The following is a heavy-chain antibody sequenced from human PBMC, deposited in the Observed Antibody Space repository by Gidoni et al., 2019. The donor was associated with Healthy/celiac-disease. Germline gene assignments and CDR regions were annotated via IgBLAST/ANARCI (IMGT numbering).Heavy chain of an antibody. J-gene: IGHJ6*02. D-gene: IGHD3-10*01. Sequence: QVQLVQSGSELKKPGASVKVSFKASGYTFTRYAMNWVRQAPGQGLEWMGWINTNTGNPTYAQGFTGRFVFSLDTSVSTAYLQICSLKAEDTAVYYCARVSDEALTGYYYGMDVWGQGTTVTVSS. CDR3: ARVSDEALTGYYYGMDV. CDR2: INTNTGNP. CDR1: GYTFTRYA. V-gene: IGHV7-4-1*01.